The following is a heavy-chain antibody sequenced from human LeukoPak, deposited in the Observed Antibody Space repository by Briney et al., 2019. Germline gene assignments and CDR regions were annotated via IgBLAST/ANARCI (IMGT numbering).Heavy chain of an antibody. J-gene: IGHJ6*03. V-gene: IGHV3-23*01. CDR2: IIDSGEST. CDR3: AKLGGQELHNYYVAV. Sequence: PGGSLRLSCAASGFTFSSYAMSWVRQAPGKGLEWVSGIIDSGESTYYANFAKGRFIISRDNSNNTLYLQMNSLRAEDTAVYYCAKLGGQELHNYYVAVCGKGTTVAVSS. CDR1: GFTFSSYA. D-gene: IGHD3-16*01.